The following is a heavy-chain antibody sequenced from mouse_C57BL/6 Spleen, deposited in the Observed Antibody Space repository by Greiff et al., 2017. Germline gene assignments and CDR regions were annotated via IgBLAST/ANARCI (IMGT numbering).Heavy chain of an antibody. V-gene: IGHV1-64*01. CDR3: ARTGVYGGAWFAY. D-gene: IGHD1-1*01. Sequence: VKLQQPGAELVKPGASVKLSCKASGYTFTSYWMHWVKQRPGQGLEWIGMIHPNSGSTNYNEKFKSKATLTVDESSSTAYMQLSSLTSEDSAVYYCARTGVYGGAWFAYWGQGTLVTVSA. J-gene: IGHJ3*01. CDR2: IHPNSGST. CDR1: GYTFTSYW.